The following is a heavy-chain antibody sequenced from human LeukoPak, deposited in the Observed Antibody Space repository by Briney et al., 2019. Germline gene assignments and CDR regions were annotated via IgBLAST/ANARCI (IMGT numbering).Heavy chain of an antibody. CDR3: ARDQSWLPDY. CDR2: ISSRSSTI. J-gene: IGHJ4*02. CDR1: GFTFSSHD. Sequence: PGGSLRLSCAASGFTFSSHDMNWVRQAPGKGLEWVSYISSRSSTIYYADFVKGRFTISRDNAKNSLFLQMNSLRDEDTAVYYCARDQSWLPDYWGQGTLVTVSS. V-gene: IGHV3-48*02. D-gene: IGHD3-22*01.